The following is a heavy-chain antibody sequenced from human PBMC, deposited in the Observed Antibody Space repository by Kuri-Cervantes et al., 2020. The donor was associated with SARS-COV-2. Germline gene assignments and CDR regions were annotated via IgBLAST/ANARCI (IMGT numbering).Heavy chain of an antibody. D-gene: IGHD2-2*01. Sequence: SETLSLTCTVSGGSISSYYWSWIRQPPGKGLEWIGYIYYSGSTNYNPSLKSRVTISVDTSKNQFSLMLSSVTAADTAVYYLSRGNYIVVVPAATYNWFDPWGQGTLVTVSS. J-gene: IGHJ5*02. V-gene: IGHV4-59*08. CDR2: IYYSGST. CDR3: SRGNYIVVVPAATYNWFDP. CDR1: GGSISSYY.